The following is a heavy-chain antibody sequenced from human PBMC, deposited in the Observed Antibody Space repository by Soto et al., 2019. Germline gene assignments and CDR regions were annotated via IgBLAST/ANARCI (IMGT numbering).Heavy chain of an antibody. V-gene: IGHV4-31*03. CDR2: FYYRGST. CDR3: ARSVFP. CDR1: GGSISTGGYY. J-gene: IGHJ5*02. Sequence: QVQLQESGPGLVKPSQTLSLTCTVSGGSISTGGYYWNWIRQHPGKGLEWIGYFYYRGSTYYNPSLNSRVTISVHTSKNQFSLKLSSVTAADTAVYYCARSVFPWGQGTLVTVSS.